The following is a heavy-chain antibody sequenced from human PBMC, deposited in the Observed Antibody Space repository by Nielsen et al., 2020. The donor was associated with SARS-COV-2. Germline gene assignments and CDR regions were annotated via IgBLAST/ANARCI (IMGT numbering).Heavy chain of an antibody. CDR2: ISYDGGTT. CDR3: AKEIPVGVEFDF. Sequence: GGSLRLSCAASGFPFSNSALHWVRQAPGKGLEWVAVISYDGGTTYYADSVKGRCTISRDNSKNTLYLQMNSLRAEDTAVYYCAKEIPVGVEFDFWGQGTLVTVSS. J-gene: IGHJ4*02. D-gene: IGHD1-26*01. CDR1: GFPFSNSA. V-gene: IGHV3-30-3*01.